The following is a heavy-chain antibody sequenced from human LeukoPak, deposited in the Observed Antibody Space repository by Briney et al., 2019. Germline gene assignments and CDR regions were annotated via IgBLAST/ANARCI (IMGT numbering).Heavy chain of an antibody. J-gene: IGHJ4*02. CDR2: ISYSGST. CDR1: GVSIGRGGYY. CDR3: ARDGSGSNGHFDY. D-gene: IGHD3-10*01. Sequence: PSETLSLTCTVSGVSIGRGGYYWVWIRQHPGKGLEWIGYISYSGSTHYNPSLKSRVTMSVDASKNQFSLNLSFVTAADTAVYYCARDGSGSNGHFDYWGQGILATVSS. V-gene: IGHV4-31*03.